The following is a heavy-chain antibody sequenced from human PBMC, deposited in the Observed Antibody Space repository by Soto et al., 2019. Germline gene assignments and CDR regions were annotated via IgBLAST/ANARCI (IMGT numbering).Heavy chain of an antibody. J-gene: IGHJ4*02. Sequence: ASVKVSCKASGYTFTSYGISWVRQAPGQGLEWMGWISAYNGNTNYAQKLQGRVTMTTDTSTSTAYMELRSLRSDDTAVYYCARDRGYYDSSGYYVDYWRQGTLVTVSS. CDR2: ISAYNGNT. CDR3: ARDRGYYDSSGYYVDY. D-gene: IGHD3-22*01. V-gene: IGHV1-18*04. CDR1: GYTFTSYG.